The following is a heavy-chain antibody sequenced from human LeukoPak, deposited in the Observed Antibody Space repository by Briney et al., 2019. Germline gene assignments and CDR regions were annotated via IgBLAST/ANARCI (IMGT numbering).Heavy chain of an antibody. CDR3: ARDRHWDQVTFDY. CDR2: INPNSGDT. D-gene: IGHD5-18*01. CDR1: GYTITGYY. J-gene: IGHJ4*02. Sequence: ASVKVSCKASGYTITGYYIHWVRQAPGQGLEWMGWINPNSGDTNYAQKFQGRVTMTRDTSINTAFMELSRLRSDDTAVYYCARDRHWDQVTFDYWGQGTMVADSS. V-gene: IGHV1-2*02.